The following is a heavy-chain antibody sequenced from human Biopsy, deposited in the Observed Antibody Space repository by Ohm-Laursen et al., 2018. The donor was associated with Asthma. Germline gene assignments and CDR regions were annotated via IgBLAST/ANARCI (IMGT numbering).Heavy chain of an antibody. D-gene: IGHD5-12*01. V-gene: IGHV1-69*01. Sequence: SSVKVSCKASGDSFCNYAISWVRQAPGQGLEWMGGLIPVLGTPDHAQMFEGRVTITADESTSTAYMELSSLSSEDTAVYYCARGYSGSDRIVYYYSGLEVWGQGTTVTVSS. CDR2: LIPVLGTP. CDR3: ARGYSGSDRIVYYYSGLEV. CDR1: GDSFCNYA. J-gene: IGHJ6*02.